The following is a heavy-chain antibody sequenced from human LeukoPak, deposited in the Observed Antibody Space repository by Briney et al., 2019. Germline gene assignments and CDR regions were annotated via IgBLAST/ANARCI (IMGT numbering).Heavy chain of an antibody. Sequence: GGSLRLSCAASGFTFSDYYMSWIRQAPGKGLEWVSVIYSGGTTYYADSVKGRFTISRDNSKNTLYLQMNSLRDEDTAVYYCATALLRFLEWFSWGQGTLVTVSS. J-gene: IGHJ4*02. CDR2: IYSGGTT. CDR1: GFTFSDYY. V-gene: IGHV3-66*01. CDR3: ATALLRFLEWFS. D-gene: IGHD3-3*01.